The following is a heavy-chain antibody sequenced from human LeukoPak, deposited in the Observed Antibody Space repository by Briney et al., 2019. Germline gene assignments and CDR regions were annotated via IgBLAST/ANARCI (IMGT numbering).Heavy chain of an antibody. CDR2: INPNSGGT. CDR1: GYTFTDYY. V-gene: IGHV1-2*02. CDR3: AGGRSAFDI. J-gene: IGHJ3*02. Sequence: ASVTVSCKASGYTFTDYYMHWLRQAPGQGLEWVGWINPNSGGTNYAQKFQGRVTMTRDTSISTAYMELSRLRSDDTAVYYCAGGRSAFDIWGQGTMVTVSS.